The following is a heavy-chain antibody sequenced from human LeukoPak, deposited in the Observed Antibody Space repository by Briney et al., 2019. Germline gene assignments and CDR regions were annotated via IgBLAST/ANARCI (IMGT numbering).Heavy chain of an antibody. D-gene: IGHD3-22*01. J-gene: IGHJ4*02. V-gene: IGHV4-59*12. CDR2: IYYSGST. CDR1: GGSISSYY. CDR3: ARCYYAVGLDY. Sequence: SETLSLTCTVSGGSISSYYWSWIRQPPGKGLEWIGYIYYSGSTNYNPSLKSRVTISVDTSKNQFSLKLSSVTAADTAVYYCARCYYAVGLDYWGQGTLVTVSS.